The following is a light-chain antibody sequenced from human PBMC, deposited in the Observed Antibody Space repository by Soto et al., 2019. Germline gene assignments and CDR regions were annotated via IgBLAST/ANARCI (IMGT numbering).Light chain of an antibody. CDR2: EGS. Sequence: QSALTQPASVSGSPGQSITISCTGTSSDVGGYNYVSWFQQQPGKAPKLKIYEGSNRPSGVSNRFSGSKSGNTASLTISELQAEDEADYYCTSFTTMSSWVFGGGTKVTVL. J-gene: IGLJ3*02. V-gene: IGLV2-14*01. CDR3: TSFTTMSSWV. CDR1: SSDVGGYNY.